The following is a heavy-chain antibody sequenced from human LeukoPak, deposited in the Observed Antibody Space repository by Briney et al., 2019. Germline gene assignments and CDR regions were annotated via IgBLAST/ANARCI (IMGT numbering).Heavy chain of an antibody. V-gene: IGHV3-21*01. CDR2: IRGSSTSM. CDR1: GFTFSNYN. Sequence: PGGSLRLSCAASGFTFSNYNVNWVRQAPGKGLEWVSSIRGSSTSMYYADSVKGRFSISGDNAKNSLYLQMDSLRAEDTAVYYCARTPYCTNGICYNRYYFDFWGQGALVTVSS. D-gene: IGHD2-8*01. J-gene: IGHJ4*02. CDR3: ARTPYCTNGICYNRYYFDF.